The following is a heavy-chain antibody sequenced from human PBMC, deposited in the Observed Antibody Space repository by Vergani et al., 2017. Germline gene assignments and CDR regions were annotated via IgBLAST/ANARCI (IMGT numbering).Heavy chain of an antibody. J-gene: IGHJ4*02. Sequence: QVQLVESGGGVVQPGRSLRLSCAASGFTFSSYGMHWVRQAPGKGLEWVAVISYDGSNKYYADSVKGRFTISRDNSKNSLYLQMNSLRAEDTAVYYCARDGFIPQGFDYWGQGTLVTVSS. CDR3: ARDGFIPQGFDY. CDR1: GFTFSSYG. CDR2: ISYDGSNK. V-gene: IGHV3-30*03. D-gene: IGHD2-21*01.